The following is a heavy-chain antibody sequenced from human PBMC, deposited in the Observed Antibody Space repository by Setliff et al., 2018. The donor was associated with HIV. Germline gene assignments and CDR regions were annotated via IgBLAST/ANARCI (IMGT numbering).Heavy chain of an antibody. CDR3: ARGGCSGGSCYSSFDY. V-gene: IGHV4-39*01. J-gene: IGHJ4*02. CDR2: IYYTGNT. CDR1: GGSISSSSYF. D-gene: IGHD2-15*01. Sequence: KASETLSLTCTVSGGSISSSSYFWGWIRQPPGKGLEWIGSIYYTGNTYSNSSLKSRVSMSVDTSKKQISLRLHSVTAADTAVYYCARGGCSGGSCYSSFDYWGQGTLVTVSS.